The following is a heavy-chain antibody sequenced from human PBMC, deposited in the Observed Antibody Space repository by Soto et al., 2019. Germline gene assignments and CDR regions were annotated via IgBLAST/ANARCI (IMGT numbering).Heavy chain of an antibody. D-gene: IGHD5-12*01. CDR2: ISGSDGST. J-gene: IGHJ4*02. CDR3: AKERSSGYYFFDY. CDR1: GFTFSNYA. V-gene: IGHV3-23*01. Sequence: GGSLRLSCAASGFTFSNYAMSWVRQAPGEGLEWVSTISGSDGSTYYADSVKGRFTISRDISKNTLYLQMNSLRAEDTAIYYCAKERSSGYYFFDYWGQGTLVTVAS.